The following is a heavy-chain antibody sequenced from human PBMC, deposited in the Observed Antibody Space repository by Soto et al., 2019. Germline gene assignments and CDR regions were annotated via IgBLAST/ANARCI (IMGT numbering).Heavy chain of an antibody. CDR3: ARYDYGGRGRYYFDY. D-gene: IGHD3-16*01. V-gene: IGHV5-51*01. CDR2: IYPGDFDT. J-gene: IGHJ4*02. CDR1: GYSFNTYW. Sequence: GESLKISCKGSGYSFNTYWIGWVRQRPGKGLEWMGIIYPGDFDTRYGPSFQGQVTISANKSISTAYLQWSSLKASDTAMYYCARYDYGGRGRYYFDYWGQGALVTVSS.